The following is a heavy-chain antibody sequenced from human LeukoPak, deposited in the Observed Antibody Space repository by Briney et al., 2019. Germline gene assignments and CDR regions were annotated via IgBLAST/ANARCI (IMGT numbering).Heavy chain of an antibody. J-gene: IGHJ4*02. D-gene: IGHD3-22*01. CDR1: GYSFTTYW. CDR3: ARRTYYYDSSGDKGGHYFDF. CDR2: IYPGVAAT. Sequence: NLGESLKISCKGSGYSFTTYWIGWVRQMPGEGLEWMVIIYPGVAATRCSPSFQGQVTFSADKSITTAYLQWSSLKASDTAMYYCARRTYYYDSSGDKGGHYFDFWGQGTLVTVSS. V-gene: IGHV5-51*01.